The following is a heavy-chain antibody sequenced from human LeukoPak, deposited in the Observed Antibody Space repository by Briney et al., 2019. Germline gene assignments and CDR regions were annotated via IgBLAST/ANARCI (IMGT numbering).Heavy chain of an antibody. Sequence: GGSLRLSCAASGFTFSNYGMHWVRQAPGKGLEWVAFIRYDGTNKYYADSVKGRFTISRDSSKNTLYLQMNSLRAEDTAVYYCAKAPVGDCRPGGYWGQGTLVTVSS. V-gene: IGHV3-30*02. CDR2: IRYDGTNK. CDR3: AKAPVGDCRPGGY. CDR1: GFTFSNYG. D-gene: IGHD2-21*02. J-gene: IGHJ4*02.